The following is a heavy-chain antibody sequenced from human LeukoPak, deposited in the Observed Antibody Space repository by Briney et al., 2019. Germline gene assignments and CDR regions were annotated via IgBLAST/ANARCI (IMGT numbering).Heavy chain of an antibody. V-gene: IGHV1-2*02. CDR2: INPNSGGT. CDR1: GCTFTGYY. D-gene: IGHD2-15*01. J-gene: IGHJ4*02. CDR3: ARETYCSGGSCYSCDY. Sequence: GASVKVSCKASGCTFTGYYMHWVRQAPGQGLEWMGWINPNSGGTNYAQKFQGRVTMTRDTSISTAYMELSRLRSDDTAVYYCARETYCSGGSCYSCDYWGQGTLVTVSS.